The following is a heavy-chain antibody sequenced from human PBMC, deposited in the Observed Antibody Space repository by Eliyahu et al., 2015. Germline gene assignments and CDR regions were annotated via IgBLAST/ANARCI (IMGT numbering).Heavy chain of an antibody. CDR2: IGTAGDT. Sequence: EVQLVESGGGLVQPGGSLRLSCAASGFTFXSXDMHWVRQATGKGLEWVSAIGTAGDTYYPGSVKGRFTISRENAKNSLYLQMNSLRAGDTAVYYCARGASSSFRWGHAEYFQHWGQGTLVTVSS. V-gene: IGHV3-13*01. CDR1: GFTFXSXD. CDR3: ARGASSSFRWGHAEYFQH. J-gene: IGHJ1*01. D-gene: IGHD6-13*01.